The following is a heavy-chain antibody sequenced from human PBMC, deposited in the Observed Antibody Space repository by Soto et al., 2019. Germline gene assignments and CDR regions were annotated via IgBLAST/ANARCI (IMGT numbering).Heavy chain of an antibody. CDR3: ARGSRYSGYYYYLDV. D-gene: IGHD3-9*01. V-gene: IGHV4-34*01. J-gene: IGHJ6*03. CDR1: GGSFSGYY. Sequence: SETLSLTCAVYGGSFSGYYWSWIRQPPGKGLEWIGEINHSGSTNYNPSLKSRVTISVDTSKNQFSLKLSSVTAADTAVYYCARGSRYSGYYYYLDVWGKGTTVTASS. CDR2: INHSGST.